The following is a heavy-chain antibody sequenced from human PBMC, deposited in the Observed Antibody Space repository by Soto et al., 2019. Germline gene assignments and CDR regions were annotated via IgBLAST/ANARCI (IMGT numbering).Heavy chain of an antibody. J-gene: IGHJ4*02. CDR2: TYYRSKWYN. Sequence: PSQTLSLTCAISGDRVSSNSAAWNWIRQSPSRCLSWLRRTYYRSKWYNDYAVGVRSRIPSNPGTSKNQFSLQLNSVIPEDTAVHYCARDRVAAAGTNFEYWGQGTLVTVSS. V-gene: IGHV6-1*01. D-gene: IGHD6-13*01. CDR3: ARDRVAAAGTNFEY. CDR1: GDRVSSNSAA.